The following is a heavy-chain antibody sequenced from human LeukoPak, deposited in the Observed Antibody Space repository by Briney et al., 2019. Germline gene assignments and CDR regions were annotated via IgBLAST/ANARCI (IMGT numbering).Heavy chain of an antibody. D-gene: IGHD3-22*01. J-gene: IGHJ6*02. CDR2: INSDGSST. Sequence: GGSLRLSCAASGFTLSSYWMHWVRHAPGKGLVWVSRINSDGSSTSYADSVKGRLTIPRENAKNTLYLQINSLRAEDTAVYYCARPVVISPYYYYGMDVWGQGTTVTVSS. CDR1: GFTLSSYW. V-gene: IGHV3-74*01. CDR3: ARPVVISPYYYYGMDV.